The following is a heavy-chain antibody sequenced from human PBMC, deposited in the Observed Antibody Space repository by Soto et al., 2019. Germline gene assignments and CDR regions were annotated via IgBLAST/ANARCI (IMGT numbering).Heavy chain of an antibody. D-gene: IGHD3-9*01. CDR3: ARAETTRRAILTGYYVGWFDP. V-gene: IGHV4-30-2*01. J-gene: IGHJ5*02. CDR1: GGSISSGGYS. CDR2: IYHSGST. Sequence: PSETLSLTCAVSGGSISSGGYSWSWIRQPPGKGLEWIGYIYHSGSTYYNPSLKSRVTISVDRSKNQFSLKLSSVTAADTAVYYCARAETTRRAILTGYYVGWFDPWGQGTLVTVSS.